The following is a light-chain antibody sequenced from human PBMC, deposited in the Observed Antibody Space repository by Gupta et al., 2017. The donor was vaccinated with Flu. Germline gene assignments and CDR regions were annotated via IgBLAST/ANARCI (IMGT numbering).Light chain of an antibody. CDR1: ELGDKY. CDR3: QAWASSGI. CDR2: QDS. Sequence: IDSSGDELGDKYVRWYQQTPGQSPILVIYQDSRRPTGIPERFSGSNSGNTASLTLSGTQAMDEADDYCQAWASSGIFGGGTKLTVL. J-gene: IGLJ2*01. V-gene: IGLV3-1*01.